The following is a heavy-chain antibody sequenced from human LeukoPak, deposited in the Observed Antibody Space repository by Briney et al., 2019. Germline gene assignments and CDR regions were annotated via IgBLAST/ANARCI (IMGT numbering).Heavy chain of an antibody. Sequence: GRSLRLSCAASGFTFSNHGMHWVRQAPGKGLEWVTVISYDGSNKYYTDSVKGRFTISRDNSNNTLYLQMNSLRAEDTAVYYCAKDGAVREVMPYYFDYWGQGTLVTVSS. J-gene: IGHJ4*02. CDR2: ISYDGSNK. V-gene: IGHV3-30*18. CDR3: AKDGAVREVMPYYFDY. D-gene: IGHD3-10*01. CDR1: GFTFSNHG.